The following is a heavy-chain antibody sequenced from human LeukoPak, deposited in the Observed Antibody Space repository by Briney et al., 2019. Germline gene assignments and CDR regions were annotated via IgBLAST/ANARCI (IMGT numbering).Heavy chain of an antibody. CDR2: ISGSGSST. CDR3: AKESEFGGVHY. V-gene: IGHV3-23*01. J-gene: IGHJ4*02. CDR1: GFTFSSDA. D-gene: IGHD3-16*01. Sequence: PGESLRLSCAASGFTFSSDAMSWVRQAPGKGLEWVSAISGSGSSTYYADSVKGRFTISRDNSKNTLYLQMNSLRAEDTAVYYCAKESEFGGVHYWGQGTLVTVSS.